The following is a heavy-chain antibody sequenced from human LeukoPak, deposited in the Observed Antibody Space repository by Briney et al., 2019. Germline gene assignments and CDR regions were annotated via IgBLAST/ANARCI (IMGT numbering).Heavy chain of an antibody. V-gene: IGHV3-30*03. CDR1: GFTSSSFS. Sequence: GGSLRLSWPASGFTSSSFSMHWVRQAPGKGLEWVAVISYEGSNEYYADSVKGRFTISRDNSKNTLYLQMNSLRAEDTAVYYCARDRLIAAAGSNHYYFDYWGQGTLVTVSS. J-gene: IGHJ4*02. CDR3: ARDRLIAAAGSNHYYFDY. CDR2: ISYEGSNE. D-gene: IGHD6-13*01.